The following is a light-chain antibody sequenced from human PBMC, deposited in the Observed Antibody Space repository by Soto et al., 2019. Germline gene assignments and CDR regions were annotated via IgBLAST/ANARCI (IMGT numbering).Light chain of an antibody. CDR1: SSYIGGYNY. CDR2: EVN. J-gene: IGLJ2*01. Sequence: QSALTQPPSASGSPGRSVTISCTGTSSYIGGYNYVSWYQQHPGKAPKLMIYEVNKRPSGVPDRFSGSKSGNTASLTVSGLQAEDEADYYCASHAGRKNIIFGGGTKLTVL. CDR3: ASHAGRKNII. V-gene: IGLV2-8*01.